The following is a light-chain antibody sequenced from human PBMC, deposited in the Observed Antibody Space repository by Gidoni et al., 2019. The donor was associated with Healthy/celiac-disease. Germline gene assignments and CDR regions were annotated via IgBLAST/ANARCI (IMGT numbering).Light chain of an antibody. CDR2: GAS. CDR3: QQYGSSPWT. Sequence: EIVLTQSPGTLSLSPGEIATLSCRDSQSVSSSYLAWYQQKPGQAPRLLIYGASSRATGIPDRFSGSGSGTDFTRTISRLEPEDFAVYYCQQYGSSPWTFGQGTKVEIK. CDR1: QSVSSSY. V-gene: IGKV3-20*01. J-gene: IGKJ1*01.